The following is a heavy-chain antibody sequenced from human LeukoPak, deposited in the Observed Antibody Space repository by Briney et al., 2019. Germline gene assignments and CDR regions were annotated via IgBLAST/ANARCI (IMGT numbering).Heavy chain of an antibody. CDR1: GYTLTELS. D-gene: IGHD1-26*01. CDR3: ATGPPYSGSLMDY. J-gene: IGHJ4*02. V-gene: IGHV1-24*01. CDR2: FDPEDGET. Sequence: ASVKVSCKVSGYTLTELSMHWVRQAPGKGLEGMGGFDPEDGETIYAQKFQGRVTMTEDTSTDTAYMELSSLRSEGTAVYYCATGPPYSGSLMDYWGQGTLVTVSS.